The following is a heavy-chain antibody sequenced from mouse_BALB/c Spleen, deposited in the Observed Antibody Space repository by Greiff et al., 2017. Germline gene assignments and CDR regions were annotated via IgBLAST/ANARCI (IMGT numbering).Heavy chain of an antibody. J-gene: IGHJ2*01. Sequence: DVMLVESGGGLVQPGGSRKLSCAASGFTFRSFGMHWVRQAPEKGLEWVAYISSGSSTIYYADTVKGRFTISRDNPKNTLFLQMTSLRSEDTAMYYCARGYYGYPFDYWGQGTTLTVSS. CDR3: ARGYYGYPFDY. D-gene: IGHD1-2*01. CDR2: ISSGSSTI. CDR1: GFTFRSFG. V-gene: IGHV5-17*02.